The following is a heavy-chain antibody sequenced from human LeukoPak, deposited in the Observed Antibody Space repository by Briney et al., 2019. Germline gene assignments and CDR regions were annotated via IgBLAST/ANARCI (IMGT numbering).Heavy chain of an antibody. CDR3: ARAVRSSSSDY. V-gene: IGHV1-18*01. CDR1: GYTFTSYD. Sequence: VASVTVSCKASGYTFTSYDINWVRQAPGQGLEWMGWISAYNGNTNYAQKLQGRVTMTTDTSTSTAYMELRSLRSDDTAVYYCARAVRSSSSDYWGQGTLVTVSS. J-gene: IGHJ4*02. CDR2: ISAYNGNT. D-gene: IGHD6-6*01.